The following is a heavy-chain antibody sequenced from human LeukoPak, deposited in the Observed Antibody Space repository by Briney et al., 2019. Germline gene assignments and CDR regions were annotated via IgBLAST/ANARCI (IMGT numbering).Heavy chain of an antibody. J-gene: IGHJ4*02. CDR1: GYTFTSYG. D-gene: IGHD3-22*01. CDR2: ISAYNGNT. CDR3: ARDIANYYDSSDYYLVGDY. Sequence: AAVKVSCKASGYTFTSYGISWVRQAPGQGLEWMGWISAYNGNTNYAQKLQGRVTMTTDTSTSTAYMELRSLRSDDTAVYYCARDIANYYDSSDYYLVGDYWGQGTLVTVSS. V-gene: IGHV1-18*01.